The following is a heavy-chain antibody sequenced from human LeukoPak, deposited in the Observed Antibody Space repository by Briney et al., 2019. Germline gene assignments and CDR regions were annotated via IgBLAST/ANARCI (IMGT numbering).Heavy chain of an antibody. D-gene: IGHD6-13*01. V-gene: IGHV3-66*01. Sequence: GGSLRLSCAASGFTVSSICMTWVRQAPGKGLEWVSVMYTDGSTYYADSVKGRFTISRDNAKDSLYLQMNSLRAEDTAVYYCAREAGRYSSNIDWFDPWGQGTLVTVSS. CDR3: AREAGRYSSNIDWFDP. CDR1: GFTVSSIC. J-gene: IGHJ5*02. CDR2: MYTDGST.